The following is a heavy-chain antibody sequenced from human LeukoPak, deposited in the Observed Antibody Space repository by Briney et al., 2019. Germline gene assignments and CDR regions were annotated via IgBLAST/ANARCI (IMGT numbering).Heavy chain of an antibody. J-gene: IGHJ6*03. D-gene: IGHD1-7*01. V-gene: IGHV4-59*01. CDR3: ARGIQLRYYYYMDV. CDR1: GGSISSYY. Sequence: PSETLSLTXTVSGGSISSYYWSWIRQPPGKGLEWIGYIFYSGSTNYNPSLKSRVTMSVDTSKNQFSLKLSSVTAADTAVYYCARGIQLRYYYYMDVWGKGTTVTVSS. CDR2: IFYSGST.